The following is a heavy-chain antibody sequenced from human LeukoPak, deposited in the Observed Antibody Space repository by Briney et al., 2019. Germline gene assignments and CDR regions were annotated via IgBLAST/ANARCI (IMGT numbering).Heavy chain of an antibody. V-gene: IGHV3-23*01. Sequence: GGSLRLSCAASGFTFSSYAMSWVRQAPGKGLEWILAISGSGGSTYYADSVKGRFTISRDNSKNTLYLQMNSLRAEDTAVYYCAKDGSGSYYYFDYWGQGTLVTVSS. D-gene: IGHD1-26*01. J-gene: IGHJ4*02. CDR1: GFTFSSYA. CDR2: ISGSGGST. CDR3: AKDGSGSYYYFDY.